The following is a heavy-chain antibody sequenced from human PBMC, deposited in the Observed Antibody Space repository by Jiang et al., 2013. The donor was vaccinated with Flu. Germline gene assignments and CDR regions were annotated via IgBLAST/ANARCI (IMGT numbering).Heavy chain of an antibody. Sequence: IDPSDSYTNYSPSFQGHVTISADKSISTAYLQWSSLKASDTAMYYCARLLGSGSYFDYWGQGTLVTVSS. D-gene: IGHD1-26*01. CDR2: IDPSDSYT. CDR3: ARLLGSGSYFDY. V-gene: IGHV5-10-1*01. J-gene: IGHJ4*02.